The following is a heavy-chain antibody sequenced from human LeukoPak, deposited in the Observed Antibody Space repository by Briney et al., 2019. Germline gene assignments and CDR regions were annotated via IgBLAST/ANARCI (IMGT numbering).Heavy chain of an antibody. Sequence: GGSLRLSCAASGFTVDNNYMSRVHQAPGKGPEWVSIIYSGGSTYYADSVKGRFTISRDNSKNTLYLQMNSLRAEDTAVYYCARPGMATAGTAFDIWGQGTMVTVSS. CDR3: ARPGMATAGTAFDI. J-gene: IGHJ3*02. CDR1: GFTVDNNY. V-gene: IGHV3-66*04. D-gene: IGHD6-13*01. CDR2: IYSGGST.